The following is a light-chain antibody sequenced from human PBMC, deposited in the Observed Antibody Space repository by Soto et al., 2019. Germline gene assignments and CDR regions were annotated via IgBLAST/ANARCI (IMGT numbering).Light chain of an antibody. Sequence: EIVFTQSPATVSLSPGERATLSWRASQSVSTFLAWYQHKPGQTPRLLIYDTSTRATGVPARFSGSRSGPEFTLTISRLEPEEFAVYYCQQYGRSPTVGQGTRLEIK. CDR1: QSVSTF. J-gene: IGKJ5*01. CDR3: QQYGRSPT. CDR2: DTS. V-gene: IGKV3-20*01.